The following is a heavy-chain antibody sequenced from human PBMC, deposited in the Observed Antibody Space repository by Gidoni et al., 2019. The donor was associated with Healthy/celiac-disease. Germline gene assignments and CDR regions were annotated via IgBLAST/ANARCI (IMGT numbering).Heavy chain of an antibody. D-gene: IGHD6-13*01. CDR1: GRAFSCSY. CDR3: AIRGGSSWSGFGY. V-gene: IGHV4-34*01. CDR2: INHSGSP. J-gene: IGHJ4*02. Sequence: QGQLQQWGAGRLKPSETLALTCAGYGRAFSCSYMSWIRPPRGKGLEWIGEINHSGSPNYNPSLKSRVTKSVDTSKTQFALKLSSVTAADTAVYYCAIRGGSSWSGFGYWGQGTLVTVSS.